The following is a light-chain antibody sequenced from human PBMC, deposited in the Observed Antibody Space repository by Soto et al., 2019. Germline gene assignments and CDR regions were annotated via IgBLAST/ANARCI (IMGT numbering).Light chain of an antibody. CDR2: GNN. Sequence: QSVLTQPPSVSGTPGQTVTISCTGSGSNIGSHYDVHWYQQLPGSAPKLLIYGNNNLPSGVPGRFSGSKSGTSASLAITGLQAEDEGDYYCQSYDTSLSGSVFGGGTKVTVL. V-gene: IGLV1-40*01. J-gene: IGLJ3*02. CDR3: QSYDTSLSGSV. CDR1: GSNIGSHYD.